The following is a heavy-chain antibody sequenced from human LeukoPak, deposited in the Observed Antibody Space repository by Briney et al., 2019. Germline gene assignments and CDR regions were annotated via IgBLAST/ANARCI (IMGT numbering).Heavy chain of an antibody. D-gene: IGHD4-17*01. V-gene: IGHV3-21*01. J-gene: IGHJ4*02. CDR3: GRVSGDYYHTVDY. CDR2: ITSSSSYI. CDR1: GFTFSSYC. Sequence: GGSLRLSCAASGFTFSSYCMHWVRQAPGKGLEWVSSITSSSSYIYYADSVKGRFTISRDNAKNSLYLQMNSLRAEDTALYYCGRVSGDYYHTVDYWGQGTLVTVSS.